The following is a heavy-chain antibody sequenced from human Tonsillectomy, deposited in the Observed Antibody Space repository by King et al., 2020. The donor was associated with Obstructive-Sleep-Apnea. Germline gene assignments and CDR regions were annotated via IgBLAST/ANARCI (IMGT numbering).Heavy chain of an antibody. CDR1: GITFSSYD. V-gene: IGHV3-30*04. J-gene: IGHJ3*02. Sequence: VQLVESGGGVVQPGTSLRLSCVASGITFSSYDMYWVRQAPGKGLEWVAVISYGGSNKYYADSVKGRFNISRDNSRNTLFLQMNSLRTDDTAVYYCARERRTFGGSYLDGFAIWGQGPMVAVSS. CDR2: ISYGGSNK. CDR3: ARERRTFGGSYLDGFAI. D-gene: IGHD1-26*01.